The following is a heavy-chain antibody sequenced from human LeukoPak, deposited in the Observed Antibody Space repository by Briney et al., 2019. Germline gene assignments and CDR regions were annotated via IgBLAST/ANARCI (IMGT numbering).Heavy chain of an antibody. CDR3: ATLPSSYCGGDCYPRV. CDR1: GGTFSSYT. D-gene: IGHD2-21*02. V-gene: IGHV1-69*02. CDR2: IIPILGIA. J-gene: IGHJ4*02. Sequence: SAKVSCKASGGTFSSYTISWVRQDPGQGLEWMGRIIPILGIANYAQKFQGRVTITADKSTSTAYMELSSLRSEDTAVYYCATLPSSYCGGDCYPRVWGQGTLVTVSS.